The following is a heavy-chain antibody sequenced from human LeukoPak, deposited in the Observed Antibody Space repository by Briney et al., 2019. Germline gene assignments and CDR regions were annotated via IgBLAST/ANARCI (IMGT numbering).Heavy chain of an antibody. V-gene: IGHV1-69*04. D-gene: IGHD5-12*01. Sequence: SVKVPCKASGGTFSSYTISWVRQAPGQGLEWMGRIIPILGIANYAQKFQGRVTITADKSTSTAYMELSSLRSEDTAVYYRARDAKWLDYWGQGTLVTVSS. CDR2: IIPILGIA. CDR1: GGTFSSYT. CDR3: ARDAKWLDY. J-gene: IGHJ4*02.